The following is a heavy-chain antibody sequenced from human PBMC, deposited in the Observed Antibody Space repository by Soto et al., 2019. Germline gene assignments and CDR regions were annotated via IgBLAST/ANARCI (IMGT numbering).Heavy chain of an antibody. V-gene: IGHV3-7*05. Sequence: GGSLRLSCAVSGFTFSSYWMSWVRQAPGKGLEWVANIKQDGSKKYYVDSVKGRFTISRDNAKNSLYLQMNSLRAEDTAVYYCARQYYYDSSGWRYYFDSWGQGTPVTVSS. D-gene: IGHD3-22*01. J-gene: IGHJ4*02. CDR3: ARQYYYDSSGWRYYFDS. CDR1: GFTFSSYW. CDR2: IKQDGSKK.